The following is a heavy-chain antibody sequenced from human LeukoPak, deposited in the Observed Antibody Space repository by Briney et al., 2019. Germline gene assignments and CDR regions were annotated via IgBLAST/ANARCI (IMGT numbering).Heavy chain of an antibody. CDR3: ATLGSSWDFDY. D-gene: IGHD6-13*01. CDR2: VDPEDGET. CDR1: GYTFTDYY. Sequence: ASVKISCKVSGYTFTDYYMHWVQQAPGKGLEWMGLVDPEDGETIYAGKFQGRVTITADTSTDTAYMELSSLRSEDTAVYYCATLGSSWDFDYWGQGTLVTVSS. V-gene: IGHV1-69-2*01. J-gene: IGHJ4*02.